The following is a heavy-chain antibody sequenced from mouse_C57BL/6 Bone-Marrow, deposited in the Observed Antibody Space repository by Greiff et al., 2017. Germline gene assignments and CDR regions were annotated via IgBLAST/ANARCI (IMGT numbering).Heavy chain of an antibody. CDR1: GFNIKDDY. J-gene: IGHJ2*01. Sequence: EVQVVESGAELVRPGASVKLSCTASGFNIKDDYMHWVKQRPEQGLEWIGWIDPENGDTEYASKFQGKATITADTSSNTAYLQLSSLTSEDTAVYYCTTDYYGSRNYWGQGTTLTVSS. V-gene: IGHV14-4*01. CDR3: TTDYYGSRNY. D-gene: IGHD1-1*01. CDR2: IDPENGDT.